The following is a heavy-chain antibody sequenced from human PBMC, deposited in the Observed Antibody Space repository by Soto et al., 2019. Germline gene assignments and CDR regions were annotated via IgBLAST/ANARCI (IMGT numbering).Heavy chain of an antibody. J-gene: IGHJ4*02. CDR1: GGSLSSGGYS. V-gene: IGHV4-31*03. Sequence: PSETLSLTCPVSGGSLSSGGYSWSWIRQHPGKGLESIGYIYYSGSTYYNPCLKSRVTISVDTSKNQFSLNLSSVTAADTAVYYCASSTGGAARREYDYWGQGTLVTVPQ. CDR3: ASSTGGAARREYDY. D-gene: IGHD6-6*01. CDR2: IYYSGST.